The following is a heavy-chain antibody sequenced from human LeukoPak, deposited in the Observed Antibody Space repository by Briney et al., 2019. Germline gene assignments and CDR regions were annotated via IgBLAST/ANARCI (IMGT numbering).Heavy chain of an antibody. V-gene: IGHV4-39*01. J-gene: IGHJ4*02. CDR2: IYDSGFT. Sequence: SETLSLTCAVSGGSFSSSDYYWGWIRQPPGKGLEWIGSIYDSGFTYYKPSLKSRVTMSVDTSKNQFYLNLSSVTAADTAVYYCARHDYAEDYWGQGTLVTVSS. CDR3: ARHDYAEDY. CDR1: GGSFSSSDYY. D-gene: IGHD4-17*01.